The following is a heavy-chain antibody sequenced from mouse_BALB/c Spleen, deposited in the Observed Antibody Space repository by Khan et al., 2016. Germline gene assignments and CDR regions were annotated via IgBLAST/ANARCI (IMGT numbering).Heavy chain of an antibody. CDR3: ARRGDGYYFDY. CDR1: GYTFTSYW. Sequence: DLVKPGASVKLSCKASGYTFTSYWINWIKQRPGQGLEWIGRIAPGSGSTYYNEMFKGKATLTVDTSSITAYIQLSSLSSEDSTVYFCARRGDGYYFDYWGQGTTLTVSS. D-gene: IGHD1-2*01. V-gene: IGHV1S41*01. CDR2: IAPGSGST. J-gene: IGHJ2*01.